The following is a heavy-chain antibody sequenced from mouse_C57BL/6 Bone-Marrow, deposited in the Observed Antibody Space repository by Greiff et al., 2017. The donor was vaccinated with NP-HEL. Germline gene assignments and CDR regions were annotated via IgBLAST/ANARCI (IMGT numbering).Heavy chain of an antibody. D-gene: IGHD1-1*01. CDR3: ARDSRGY. J-gene: IGHJ2*01. Sequence: VQLQQPGAELVRPGTSVKLSCKASGYTFTSYWMHWVKQRPGQGLEWIGVIDPSDSYTNYNQKFKGKAAFTVDTSSSTAYMQLSSLTSEDSAVYYCARDSRGYWGQGTTLTVSS. V-gene: IGHV1-59*01. CDR2: IDPSDSYT. CDR1: GYTFTSYW.